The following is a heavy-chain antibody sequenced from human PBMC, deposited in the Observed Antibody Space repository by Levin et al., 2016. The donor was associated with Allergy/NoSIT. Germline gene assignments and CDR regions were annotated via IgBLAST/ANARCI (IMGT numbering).Heavy chain of an antibody. CDR1: GFTFTDYY. V-gene: IGHV3-11*01. Sequence: GESLKISCAASGFTFTDYYMSWIRQAPGKGLEWVSHISDSGTTTYYADSVKGRFTISRDNAKNSLYLQMNSLRPEDTAVYYCARDDGPAEISWGQGTLVTVSS. J-gene: IGHJ5*02. CDR3: ARDDGPAEIS. D-gene: IGHD6-25*01. CDR2: ISDSGTTT.